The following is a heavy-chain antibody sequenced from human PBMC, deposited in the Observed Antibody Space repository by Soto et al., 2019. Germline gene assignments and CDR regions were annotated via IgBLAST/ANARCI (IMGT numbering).Heavy chain of an antibody. CDR2: MYYSGST. Sequence: QVQLQESGPGLVKPSQTLSLTCTVSGGSISSGGYYWSWIRQHPGKGLEWIGYMYYSGSTYYNPSLKSRITISVDTSKKKFPLKLSSVTAADTAVYYCARGVTMVRGVGLFYFDYWGQGTLVTVSS. CDR3: ARGVTMVRGVGLFYFDY. CDR1: GGSISSGGYY. V-gene: IGHV4-31*03. J-gene: IGHJ4*02. D-gene: IGHD3-10*01.